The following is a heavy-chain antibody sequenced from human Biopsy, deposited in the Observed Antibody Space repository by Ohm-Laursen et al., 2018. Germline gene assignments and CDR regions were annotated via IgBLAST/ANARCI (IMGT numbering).Heavy chain of an antibody. Sequence: SVKVSCKAPEGTFSNHGVNWVRQAPGQGLEWLGGNIPILGTGNYAQKFQDRVTVAADTSMSTATMELRSLRSDDTAVYYCATKLTGYFHHWGQGTLVIVSS. CDR2: NIPILGTG. CDR3: ATKLTGYFHH. CDR1: EGTFSNHG. D-gene: IGHD3-9*01. V-gene: IGHV1-69*06. J-gene: IGHJ1*01.